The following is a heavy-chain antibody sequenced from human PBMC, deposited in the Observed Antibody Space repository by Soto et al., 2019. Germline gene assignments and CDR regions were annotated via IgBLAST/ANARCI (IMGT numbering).Heavy chain of an antibody. CDR1: GGSVRRGETY. CDR3: ATSQKGYNWNYFDH. V-gene: IGHV4-30-4*01. Sequence: SETLSLTCNVSGGSVRRGETYWSWIRQSPGNGLEWIGYIHYSGSTCYNPSLRSRVTMSLDMSKNQFSLQLSGVSAADTAVYYCATSQKGYNWNYFDHWGQGALVTVSS. D-gene: IGHD1-20*01. CDR2: IHYSGST. J-gene: IGHJ4*02.